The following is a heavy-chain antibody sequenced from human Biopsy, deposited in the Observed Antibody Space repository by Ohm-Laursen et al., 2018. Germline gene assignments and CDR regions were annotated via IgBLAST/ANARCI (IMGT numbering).Heavy chain of an antibody. CDR3: ARDGAGSYHDY. D-gene: IGHD3-10*01. J-gene: IGHJ4*02. Sequence: SLRLSCAASEFIFSRFWMYWVRQAPGKGLVWVSRINSDGSSTNYADAVKGRFTVSRDNAKNSLYLQMNSLTVEDTAVYYCARDGAGSYHDYWGQGTLVTVSS. CDR1: EFIFSRFW. CDR2: INSDGSST. V-gene: IGHV3-74*01.